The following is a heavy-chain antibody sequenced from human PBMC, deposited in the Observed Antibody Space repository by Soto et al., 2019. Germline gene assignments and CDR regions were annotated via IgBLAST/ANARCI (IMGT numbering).Heavy chain of an antibody. CDR3: ASGFDSDGLYNGGHP. V-gene: IGHV4-4*02. D-gene: IGHD3-22*01. CDR1: GGSISTTNW. J-gene: IGHJ5*02. CDR2: ILHIGST. Sequence: VQLQESGPGLVKPSGTLSLTCTVSGGSISTTNWWSWVRQSPGKGLEWIGEILHIGSTNYNPSLKSRVTISIDPSKTQFSLRLSSVNAADTAVYYCASGFDSDGLYNGGHPWGQGTLVSVSS.